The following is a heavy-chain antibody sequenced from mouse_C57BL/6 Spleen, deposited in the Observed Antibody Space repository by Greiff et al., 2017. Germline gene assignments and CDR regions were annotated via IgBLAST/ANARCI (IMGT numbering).Heavy chain of an antibody. D-gene: IGHD1-1*01. CDR2: IYPGDGDT. J-gene: IGHJ3*01. CDR3: AREYYGSSSLFAY. Sequence: VQLQQSGPELVKPGASVKISCKASGYAFSSSWMNWVKQRPGKGLEWIGRIYPGDGDTNYNGKFKGKATLTADKSSSTAYMQLSSLTSEDSAVYFCAREYYGSSSLFAYWGQGTLVTVSA. CDR1: GYAFSSSW. V-gene: IGHV1-82*01.